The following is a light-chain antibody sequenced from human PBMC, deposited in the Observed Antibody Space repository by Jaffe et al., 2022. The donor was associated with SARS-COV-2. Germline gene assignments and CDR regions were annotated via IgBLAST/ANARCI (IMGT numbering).Light chain of an antibody. J-gene: IGLJ1*01. CDR3: GTWDNNLSAYV. CDR1: SSNIGNNY. CDR2: ENN. Sequence: QSVLTQPPSVSAAPGQKVTISCSGSSSNIGNNYVSWYQQLPGTAPKLLIYENNKRPSGIPDRLSGSKSGTSATLGIAGLQTGDEADYYCGTWDNNLSAYVFGTGTKVTAL. V-gene: IGLV1-51*02.